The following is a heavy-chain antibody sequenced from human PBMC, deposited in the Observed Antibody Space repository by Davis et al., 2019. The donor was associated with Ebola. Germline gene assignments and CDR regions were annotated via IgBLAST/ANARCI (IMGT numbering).Heavy chain of an antibody. CDR3: ARERAYYYGSGSSFDY. CDR2: INPGGDNT. J-gene: IGHJ4*02. V-gene: IGHV3-23*01. Sequence: GGSLRLSCAASGFTFTYYAMNWVRQAPGKGLEWVSSINPGGDNTYYTDSVKGRFTISRDNSKNTLYLQMNSLRAEDTAVYYCARERAYYYGSGSSFDYWGQGTLVTVSS. D-gene: IGHD3-10*01. CDR1: GFTFTYYA.